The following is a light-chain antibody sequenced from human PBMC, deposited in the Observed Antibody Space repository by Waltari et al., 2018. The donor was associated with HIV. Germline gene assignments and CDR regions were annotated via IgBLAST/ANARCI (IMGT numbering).Light chain of an antibody. CDR3: MQATQFPLT. CDR1: QSLVHRDGNTY. J-gene: IGKJ4*01. V-gene: IGKV2-24*01. Sequence: VMTQTLLSSAVTLGQPASISCRSSQSLVHRDGNTYLSWLHQRPGQPPRLLIYKISNRLSGVPDRFSGSGAGTNFTLKISRVEAEDVGVYYCMQATQFPLTFGGGTKVEIK. CDR2: KIS.